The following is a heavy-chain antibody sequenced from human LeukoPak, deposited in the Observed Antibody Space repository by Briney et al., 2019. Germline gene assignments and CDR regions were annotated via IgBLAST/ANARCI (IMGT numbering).Heavy chain of an antibody. CDR1: GFHFRSYS. Sequence: PGGALRLSCAASGFHFRSYSMNWVRQAPGKGLEWVSFMSGSRTSIDYEESVKGRFTVSRDNGKNALFLHMNSLRAEDTAVYYCARKNTTSSEDYWGQGTLVTVSS. CDR2: MSGSRTSI. D-gene: IGHD6-6*01. V-gene: IGHV3-48*01. J-gene: IGHJ4*02. CDR3: ARKNTTSSEDY.